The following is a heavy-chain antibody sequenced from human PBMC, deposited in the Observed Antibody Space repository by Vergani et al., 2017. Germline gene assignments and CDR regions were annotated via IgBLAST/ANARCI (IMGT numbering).Heavy chain of an antibody. J-gene: IGHJ4*02. CDR2: IYPGDSDT. V-gene: IGHV5-51*01. CDR1: GYSFTSYW. Sequence: EVQLVQSGAAVKKPGESLKISCKGSGYSFTSYWIGWVRQMPGKGLEWMGIIYPGDSDTRYSPSFQGQVTIAAEKSISTAYLQGSSLKASDTAMYYCARLNSSGWYPADYWGQGTLVTVSS. D-gene: IGHD6-19*01. CDR3: ARLNSSGWYPADY.